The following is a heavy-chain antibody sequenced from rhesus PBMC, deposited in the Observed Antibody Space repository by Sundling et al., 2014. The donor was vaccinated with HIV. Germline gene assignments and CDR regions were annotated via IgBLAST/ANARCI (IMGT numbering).Heavy chain of an antibody. CDR1: GFTFSYYG. CDR2: INSAGNSV. D-gene: IGHD6-31*01. V-gene: IGHV3S42*01. Sequence: EVQLVETGGGLVQPGGPVKVSCVASGFTFSYYGMSWVRQTPGKGLEWVSGINSAGNSVYYSDSVKGRFSISRDNSKNTLSLQMRSLRAEDTAVYYCVRGPEATGWYGLDFWGQGVIVTVSS. J-gene: IGHJ6*01. CDR3: VRGPEATGWYGLDF.